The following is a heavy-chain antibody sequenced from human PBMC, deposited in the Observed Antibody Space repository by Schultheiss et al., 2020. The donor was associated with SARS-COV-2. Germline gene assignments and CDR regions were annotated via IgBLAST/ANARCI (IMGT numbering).Heavy chain of an antibody. J-gene: IGHJ4*02. CDR3: AKDFYYDSSGYYPFFDY. CDR2: ISSSGSTI. CDR1: GFTFSSYE. V-gene: IGHV3-48*03. D-gene: IGHD3-22*01. Sequence: GGSLRLSCAASGFTFSSYEMNWVRQAPGKGLEWVSYISSSGSTIYYADSVKGRFTISRDNSKNTLYLQMNSLRAEDTAVYYCAKDFYYDSSGYYPFFDYWGQGTLVTVSS.